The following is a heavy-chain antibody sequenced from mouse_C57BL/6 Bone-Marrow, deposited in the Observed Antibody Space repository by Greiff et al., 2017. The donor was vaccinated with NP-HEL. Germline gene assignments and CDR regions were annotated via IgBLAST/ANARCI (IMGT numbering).Heavy chain of an antibody. D-gene: IGHD2-10*01. V-gene: IGHV1-26*01. CDR3: ASPYSAWFAY. J-gene: IGHJ3*01. CDR2: INPNNGGT. CDR1: GYTFTDYY. Sequence: VQLQQSGPELVKPGASVKISCKASGYTFTDYYMNWVKQSHGKSLEWIGDINPNNGGTSYNQKFKGKATLTVDKSSSTAYMELRSLTSEDSAVYYCASPYSAWFAYWGQGTLVTVSA.